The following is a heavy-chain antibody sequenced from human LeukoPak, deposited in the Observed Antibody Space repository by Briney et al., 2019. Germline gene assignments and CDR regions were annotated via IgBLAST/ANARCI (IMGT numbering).Heavy chain of an antibody. CDR2: INHSGST. V-gene: IGHV4-34*01. D-gene: IGHD2-2*01. CDR1: GGSFSGYY. Sequence: SETLSLTCAVCGGSFSGYYWSWIRQPPGKGLEWIGEINHSGSTNYNPSLKSRVTISVDTSKNQFSLKLSSVTAADTAVYYCARLGYCSSTSCYRGEYYYYYYMDVWGKGTTVTVSS. CDR3: ARLGYCSSTSCYRGEYYYYYYMDV. J-gene: IGHJ6*03.